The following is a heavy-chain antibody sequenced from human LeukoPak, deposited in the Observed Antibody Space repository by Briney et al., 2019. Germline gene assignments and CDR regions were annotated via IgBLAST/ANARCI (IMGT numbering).Heavy chain of an antibody. J-gene: IGHJ6*02. Sequence: GGSLRLSCAASGFTFSSYGMHWVRQAPGKGLEWVAVISYDGSNKYYADSVKGRFAISRDNSKNTLYLQMNSLRAEDTAVYYCAKDPSGYSSSWYSGYYGMDVWGQGTTVTVSS. V-gene: IGHV3-30*18. CDR2: ISYDGSNK. CDR3: AKDPSGYSSSWYSGYYGMDV. CDR1: GFTFSSYG. D-gene: IGHD6-13*01.